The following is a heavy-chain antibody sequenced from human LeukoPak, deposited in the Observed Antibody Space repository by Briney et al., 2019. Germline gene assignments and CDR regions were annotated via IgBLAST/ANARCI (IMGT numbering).Heavy chain of an antibody. J-gene: IGHJ4*02. CDR3: AKEGGYDSSGYSFDY. CDR2: IWYDGSKK. D-gene: IGHD3-22*01. V-gene: IGHV3-33*06. CDR1: GFIFSTYG. Sequence: GGSLRLSCAASGFIFSTYGMHWVRQAPGRGLEWVAVIWYDGSKKYYADSVKGRFTISRDDSKNTLYLQMDSLRAEDTAVYYCAKEGGYDSSGYSFDYWGQGTLVTVSS.